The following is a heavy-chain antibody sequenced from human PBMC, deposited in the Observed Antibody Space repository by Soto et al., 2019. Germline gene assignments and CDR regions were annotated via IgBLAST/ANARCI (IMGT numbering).Heavy chain of an antibody. J-gene: IGHJ4*02. Sequence: PGGSLRLSCAASGFTFSSYGMHWVRQAPGKGLVWVSRINSDESSTSYADSVKGRFTISRDNAKNTLYVQMNSLRAEDTAVYYCAREAAAGFDYWGQGTLVTVSS. D-gene: IGHD6-13*01. V-gene: IGHV3-74*01. CDR3: AREAAAGFDY. CDR2: INSDESST. CDR1: GFTFSSYG.